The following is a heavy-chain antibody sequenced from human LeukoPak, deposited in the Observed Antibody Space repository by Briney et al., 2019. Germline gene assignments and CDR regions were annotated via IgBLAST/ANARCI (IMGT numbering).Heavy chain of an antibody. CDR2: IYYSGST. V-gene: IGHV4-39*06. CDR3: ARGRITMIVVVTNQGYYFDC. CDR1: GGSISGSSYY. D-gene: IGHD3-22*01. J-gene: IGHJ4*02. Sequence: SETLSLTCTVSGGSISGSSYYWGWVCPPPGKGLEWVGGIYYSGSTYYNPALKRRLTTQVDTSKNHIPLKLSSVTAADPAVYYCARGRITMIVVVTNQGYYFDCWGQGTLVTVSS.